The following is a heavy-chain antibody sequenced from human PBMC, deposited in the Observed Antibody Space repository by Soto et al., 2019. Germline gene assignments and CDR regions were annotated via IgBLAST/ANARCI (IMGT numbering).Heavy chain of an antibody. V-gene: IGHV1-2*02. CDR1: GYTFTGYY. J-gene: IGHJ6*02. D-gene: IGHD3-10*01. CDR2: INPNSGGT. Sequence: QVQLVQSGAEVKKPGASVKVSCKASGYTFTGYYMHWVRQAPGQGLEWMGWINPNSGGTNYAQKFQGRDTMTRDTSFSTAYLELSTLQSDVTGVYYCARTPYYSGPGGGYYGMDVWGQGTTGTVSS. CDR3: ARTPYYSGPGGGYYGMDV.